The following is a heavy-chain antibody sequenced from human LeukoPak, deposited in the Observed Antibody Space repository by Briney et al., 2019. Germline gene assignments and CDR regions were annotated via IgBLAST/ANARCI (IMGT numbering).Heavy chain of an antibody. CDR1: GGSISSGGYS. CDR3: ARAPLVLGATTVGFYFDY. V-gene: IGHV4-30-2*01. Sequence: SETLSLTCAVSGGSISSGGYSWSWIRQPPGKGLEWIGYIYHSGSTYYNPSLKSRVTISVDRSKNQFSLKLSSVTAADTAVYYCARAPLVLGATTVGFYFDYWGQGTLVTVSS. D-gene: IGHD1-26*01. CDR2: IYHSGST. J-gene: IGHJ4*02.